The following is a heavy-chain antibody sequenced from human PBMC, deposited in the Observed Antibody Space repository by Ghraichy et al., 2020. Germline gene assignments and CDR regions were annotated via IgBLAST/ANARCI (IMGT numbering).Heavy chain of an antibody. CDR3: ARHGGDTYEDDAFDF. Sequence: SETLSLTCTVSGGSISRSSYYWGWVRQPPGKVLEWIGSLYYSGSTYCLPSLKSRLTISVDTSKNQFSLKLTSVTAADTAVYYCARHGGDTYEDDAFDFWGQGKMETVDS. CDR2: LYYSGST. V-gene: IGHV4-39*01. D-gene: IGHD2-21*02. J-gene: IGHJ3*01. CDR1: GGSISRSSYY.